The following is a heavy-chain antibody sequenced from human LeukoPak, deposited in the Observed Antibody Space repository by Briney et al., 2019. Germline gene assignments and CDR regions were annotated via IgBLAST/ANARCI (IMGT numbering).Heavy chain of an antibody. CDR3: ARGFVLLWFGELGPSYYYGMDV. J-gene: IGHJ6*02. Sequence: ASVKVSCKVSGYTLTELSMHWVRQATGQGLEWMGWMNPNSGNTGYAQKFQGRVTMTRNTSISTAYMELSSLRSEDTAVYYCARGFVLLWFGELGPSYYYGMDVWGQGTTVTVSS. CDR1: GYTLTELS. V-gene: IGHV1-8*01. D-gene: IGHD3-10*01. CDR2: MNPNSGNT.